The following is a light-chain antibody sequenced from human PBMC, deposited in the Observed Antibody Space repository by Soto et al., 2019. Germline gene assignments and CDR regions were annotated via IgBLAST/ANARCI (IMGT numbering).Light chain of an antibody. V-gene: IGLV1-40*01. CDR3: QSYDSSLSGSRV. Sequence: QPVLTQPPSVSGPPGQRVTISCTGSSSNIGAGYDVHWYQQLPGTAPKLLIYGNIIRPSGVPDRFSGSKSGTSASLAITGLQAEDEADYYCQSYDSSLSGSRVFGGGTKVTVL. J-gene: IGLJ2*01. CDR1: SSNIGAGYD. CDR2: GNI.